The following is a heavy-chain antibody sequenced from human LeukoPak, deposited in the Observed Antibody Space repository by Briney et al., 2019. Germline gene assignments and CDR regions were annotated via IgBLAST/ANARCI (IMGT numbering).Heavy chain of an antibody. V-gene: IGHV1-8*01. J-gene: IGHJ4*02. CDR2: MNPNSGNT. D-gene: IGHD3-22*01. CDR1: GYTFTSYD. CDR3: ARVSISLWGSITYYDSSGYYFGY. Sequence: ASVKVSCKASGYTFTSYDINWVRQATGQGLEWMGWMNPNSGNTGYAQKFQGRVTMTRNTSISTAYMELSSLRSEDTAVYYCARVSISLWGSITYYDSSGYYFGYWGQGTLVIVSS.